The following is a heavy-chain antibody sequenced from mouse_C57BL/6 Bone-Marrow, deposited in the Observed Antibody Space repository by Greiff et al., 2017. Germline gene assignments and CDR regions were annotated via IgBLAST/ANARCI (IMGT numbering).Heavy chain of an antibody. CDR3: ARRDYGRAWFAY. J-gene: IGHJ3*01. CDR2: IYPGSGST. D-gene: IGHD1-1*01. CDR1: GHTFTSYW. V-gene: IGHV1-55*01. Sequence: QVQLQQPGAELVKPGASVKMSCKASGHTFTSYWITWVKQRPGQGLEWIGDIYPGSGSTNYNEKFKSKATLTVDTSSSTAYMQLSSLTSEDSAVYYCARRDYGRAWFAYWGQGTLVTVSA.